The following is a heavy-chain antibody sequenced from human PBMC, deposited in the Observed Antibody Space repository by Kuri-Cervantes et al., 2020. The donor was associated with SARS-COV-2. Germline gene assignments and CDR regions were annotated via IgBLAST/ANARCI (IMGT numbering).Heavy chain of an antibody. Sequence: GGSLRLSCAASGFTVSSNYMSWVRRAPGKGLEWVSVIYSGGSTYYADSVKGRFTISRDNSKNTLYLQMNSLRAEDTAVYYCARGFGVAYYYYGMDVWGQGTTVTVSS. CDR1: GFTVSSNY. CDR2: IYSGGST. D-gene: IGHD3-10*01. V-gene: IGHV3-66*01. J-gene: IGHJ6*02. CDR3: ARGFGVAYYYYGMDV.